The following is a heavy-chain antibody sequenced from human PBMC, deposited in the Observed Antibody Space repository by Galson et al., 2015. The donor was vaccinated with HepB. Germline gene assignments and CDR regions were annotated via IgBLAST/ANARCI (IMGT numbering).Heavy chain of an antibody. V-gene: IGHV1-69*06. CDR2: IMPIFNTA. J-gene: IGHJ1*01. Sequence: SVKVSCKASGGTFSSYAISWVRQAPGQGLEWMGGIMPIFNTANYAQKFQGRVTITADKSTSTAYMELSSLRSEDTAVYYCARQHYDSSGYPEYFQHWGQGTLVTVSS. CDR1: GGTFSSYA. CDR3: ARQHYDSSGYPEYFQH. D-gene: IGHD3-22*01.